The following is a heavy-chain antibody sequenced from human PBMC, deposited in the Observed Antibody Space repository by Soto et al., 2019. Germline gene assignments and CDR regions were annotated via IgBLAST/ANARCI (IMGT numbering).Heavy chain of an antibody. Sequence: QITLKESGPTLVKPTQTLTLTCTFSGFSLTTDRVGVGWIRQPPGEALEWLAVIYWDDSKTYRPSLESRLTNTKDTSKNQVALTMTNMDSLDTATYYCAHAYGGRSLYWGQGTLVTGSS. J-gene: IGHJ4*02. D-gene: IGHD1-26*01. CDR1: GFSLTTDRVG. V-gene: IGHV2-5*02. CDR2: IYWDDSK. CDR3: AHAYGGRSLY.